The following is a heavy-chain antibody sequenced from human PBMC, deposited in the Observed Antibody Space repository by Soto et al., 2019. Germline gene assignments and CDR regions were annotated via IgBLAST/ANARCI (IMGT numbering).Heavy chain of an antibody. D-gene: IGHD4-17*01. CDR1: GGSISSSSYY. V-gene: IGHV4-39*01. J-gene: IGHJ4*02. CDR3: ARHHDYREIFDY. Sequence: SETLSLTCTVSGGSISSSSYYWGWIRQPPGKGLEWIGSIYYSGSTYYNPSLKSRVTISVDTSKNQFSLKLSSVTAADTAVYYCARHHDYREIFDYWGRGTLVTVSS. CDR2: IYYSGST.